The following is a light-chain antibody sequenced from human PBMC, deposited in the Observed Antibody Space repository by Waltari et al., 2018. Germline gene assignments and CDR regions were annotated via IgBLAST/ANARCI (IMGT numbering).Light chain of an antibody. Sequence: DIQMTQSPSSLSASVGDRFTIIGRASQNISSNLNGNQQKPGKAPKLLIYAASSLQSGVPSRFSGSGSGTDFTLTISSLQPEDFATYYCQQSYSTPITFGQGTRLEIK. V-gene: IGKV1-39*01. CDR3: QQSYSTPIT. J-gene: IGKJ5*01. CDR2: AAS. CDR1: QNISSN.